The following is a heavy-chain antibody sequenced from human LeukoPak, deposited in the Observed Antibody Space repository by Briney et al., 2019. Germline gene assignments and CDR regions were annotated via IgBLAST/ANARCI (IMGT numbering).Heavy chain of an antibody. CDR1: GGTFSSYT. J-gene: IGHJ4*02. CDR3: ARDTMYSSSKYYFDY. Sequence: SSVKVSCKASGGTFSSYTISWVRQAPGQGLEWMGRIIPILGIANYAQKFQGRVTITADKSTSTAYMELRSLRSEDTAVYYCARDTMYSSSKYYFDYWGQGTLVTVSS. CDR2: IIPILGIA. D-gene: IGHD6-6*01. V-gene: IGHV1-69*04.